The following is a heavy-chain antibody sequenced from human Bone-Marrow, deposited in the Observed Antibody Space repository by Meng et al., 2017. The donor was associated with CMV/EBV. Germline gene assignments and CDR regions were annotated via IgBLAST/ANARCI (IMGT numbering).Heavy chain of an antibody. J-gene: IGHJ4*02. V-gene: IGHV3-7*01. CDR1: GFTFSSYW. Sequence: ETLSLTCAASGFTFSSYWMSWVRQAPGKGLEWVANIKQDGSEKYYVDSVKGRFTISRDNAKNSLYLQMNSLRAEDTAVYYCARRPGYLDYWGQGTLVTVSS. CDR2: IKQDGSEK. D-gene: IGHD1-1*01. CDR3: ARRPGYLDY.